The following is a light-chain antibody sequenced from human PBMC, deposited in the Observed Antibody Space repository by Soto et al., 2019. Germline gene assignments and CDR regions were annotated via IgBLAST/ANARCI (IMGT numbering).Light chain of an antibody. V-gene: IGKV1-33*01. CDR3: QQYDNLPLT. Sequence: DIQMTQSPSSLSASVGDRVTITCQASQDISNYLNWYQQKPGKAPKLLIYDASNLETGVPSRFSGSGSGTDFTFTTSSLQPEDIATYYCQQYDNLPLTFGGGTKVEIK. CDR2: DAS. CDR1: QDISNY. J-gene: IGKJ4*01.